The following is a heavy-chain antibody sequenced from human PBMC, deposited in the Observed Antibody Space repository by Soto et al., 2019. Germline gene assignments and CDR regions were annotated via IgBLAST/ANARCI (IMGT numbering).Heavy chain of an antibody. CDR3: ARTRATPASRNLDY. Sequence: SETLSLTCAVYGGSFSGYYWSWVRQSPGKGLEWIGEINPTGGTNYNPSLKSRVTISVDTSKDQFSLQLSSVTAADTAVFFWARTRATPASRNLDYWGQGTLVTVPS. J-gene: IGHJ4*02. CDR1: GGSFSGYY. CDR2: INPTGGT. V-gene: IGHV4-34*01. D-gene: IGHD1-1*01.